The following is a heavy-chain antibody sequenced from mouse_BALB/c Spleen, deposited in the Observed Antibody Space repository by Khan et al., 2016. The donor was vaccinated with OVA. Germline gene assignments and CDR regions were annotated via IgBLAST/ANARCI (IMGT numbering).Heavy chain of an antibody. V-gene: IGHV1-76*01. CDR3: AREEALYYFDY. J-gene: IGHJ2*01. D-gene: IGHD1-1*01. CDR1: GYIFTTYW. Sequence: QVQLKQSGAELVMPGVSVKLSCKTSGYIFTTYWIHWLKQRSGQGLEWIARIYPGTNNTYYSEKLKDKATLTADKSSTTAYLQLSSLKSEDSAVYFCAREEALYYFDYWGQGTTLTVSS. CDR2: IYPGTNNT.